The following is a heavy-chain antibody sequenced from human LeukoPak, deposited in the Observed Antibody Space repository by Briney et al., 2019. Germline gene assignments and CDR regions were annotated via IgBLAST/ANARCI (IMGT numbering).Heavy chain of an antibody. Sequence: PAGSLRLSCTASGFTFTHYAMSWVRQAPGRGLEWVGFIRSQAYGGTPEYAASVQGRFTISRDDSKSIAYLQMNSLKTEDTAVYYCSRNGRGCTSTSCYAGRFDPWGQGTQVTVSS. J-gene: IGHJ5*02. V-gene: IGHV3-49*04. CDR2: IRSQAYGGTP. CDR3: SRNGRGCTSTSCYAGRFDP. CDR1: GFTFTHYA. D-gene: IGHD2-2*01.